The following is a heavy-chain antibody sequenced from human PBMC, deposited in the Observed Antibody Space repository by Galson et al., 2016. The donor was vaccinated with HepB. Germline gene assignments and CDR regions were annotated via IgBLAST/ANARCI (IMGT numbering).Heavy chain of an antibody. D-gene: IGHD4-17*01. CDR3: ARALEYGSRNYYDYYAMDV. CDR1: GYRLTDYW. Sequence: SGAEVKEPGESLRISCQGSGYRLTDYWITWVRQVPGKGLQWMGRIDPDDSYTNYSPSFQGHVTISVDKSINTAYLQWSTLKASDTAIYYCARALEYGSRNYYDYYAMDVWGPGTTVIVSS. CDR2: IDPDDSYT. J-gene: IGHJ6*02. V-gene: IGHV5-10-1*01.